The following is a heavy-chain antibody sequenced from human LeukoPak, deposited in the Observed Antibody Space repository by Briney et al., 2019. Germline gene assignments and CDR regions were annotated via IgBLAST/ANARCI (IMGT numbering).Heavy chain of an antibody. Sequence: PSETLSLTCTGSGGSITSGTYYWTWIRHHPGKGLEGIGYIYSSGGTHSNPSPRSRVTMSVDTSKSQFSLKLSSVTAADTAVYFCARSRGTIYRADVFDIWGQGTMVTVSS. V-gene: IGHV4-31*03. D-gene: IGHD1-1*01. CDR2: IYSSGGT. CDR1: GGSITSGTYY. CDR3: ARSRGTIYRADVFDI. J-gene: IGHJ3*02.